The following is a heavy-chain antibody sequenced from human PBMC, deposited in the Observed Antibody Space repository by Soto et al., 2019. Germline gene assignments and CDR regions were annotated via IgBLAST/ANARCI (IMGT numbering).Heavy chain of an antibody. Sequence: EVQVVETGGGLIQPGGSLRLSCAASGFTVSDNYVSWVRQAPGKGLEWVSVIHGGDTRYYADSVKGRATISRDTSKNTVYLQMNSLSAEDTAVYYCASEIRDFDYYGMDVWGKGTTVTVSS. D-gene: IGHD3-16*01. CDR2: IHGGDTR. CDR1: GFTVSDNY. V-gene: IGHV3-53*02. CDR3: ASEIRDFDYYGMDV. J-gene: IGHJ6*04.